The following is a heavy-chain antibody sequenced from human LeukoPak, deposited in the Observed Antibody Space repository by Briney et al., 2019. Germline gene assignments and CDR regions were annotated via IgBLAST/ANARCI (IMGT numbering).Heavy chain of an antibody. CDR2: IRYDGSNK. V-gene: IGHV3-30*02. CDR1: GFTFSSYG. Sequence: GGSLRLSCAASGFTFSSYGMHWVRQAPGKGLEGVAFIRYDGSNKYYADSVKGRFTISRDNSKNTLYLQMNSLRTEDTAVYYCARSYYYDTAWYFDLWGRGTLVTVSS. D-gene: IGHD3-22*01. J-gene: IGHJ2*01. CDR3: ARSYYYDTAWYFDL.